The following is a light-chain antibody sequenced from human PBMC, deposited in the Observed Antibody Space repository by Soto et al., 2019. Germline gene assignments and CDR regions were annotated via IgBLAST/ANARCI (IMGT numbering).Light chain of an antibody. J-gene: IGKJ1*01. CDR1: QSVLYSSKKKNY. V-gene: IGKV4-1*01. Sequence: DIVMTQSPDSLAVSLGERATINCESSQSVLYSSKKKNYLAWYQQKPGQPPKLLIYWASTRESGVPDRFSGSGSGTDFTLTISSLQAEDVAVYYCQQYYSTPMFGQGTKVEIK. CDR2: WAS. CDR3: QQYYSTPM.